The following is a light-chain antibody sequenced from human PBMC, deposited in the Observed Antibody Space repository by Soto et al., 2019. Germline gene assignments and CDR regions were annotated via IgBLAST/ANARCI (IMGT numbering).Light chain of an antibody. CDR3: MQGVQPPTT. CDR1: QSLLHSDGNTY. Sequence: DIVMTQSPLSLPVTPGEPASISCRSSQSLLHSDGNTYLDWYLQKPGQSPQLLIYLGSSRASGVPDRFSGSGSGTDFTLIISRVEAEDVGVYFCMQGVQPPTTLGQGTRLEIK. J-gene: IGKJ5*01. CDR2: LGS. V-gene: IGKV2-28*01.